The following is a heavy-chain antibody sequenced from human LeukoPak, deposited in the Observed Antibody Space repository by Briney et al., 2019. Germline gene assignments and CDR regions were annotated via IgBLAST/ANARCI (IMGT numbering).Heavy chain of an antibody. J-gene: IGHJ4*02. CDR3: ARLGEKADFDY. CDR2: ISWNSGSI. CDR1: GFTFDDYA. Sequence: GGSLRLSCAASGFTFDDYAMHWVRHAPGKGLEWVSGISWNSGSIGYADSVKGRFTISRDNAKNSLYLQMNSLRAEDTALYYCARLGEKADFDYWGQGTLVTVSS. D-gene: IGHD3-16*01. V-gene: IGHV3-9*01.